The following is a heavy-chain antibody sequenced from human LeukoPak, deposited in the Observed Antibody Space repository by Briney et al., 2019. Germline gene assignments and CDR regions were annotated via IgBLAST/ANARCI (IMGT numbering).Heavy chain of an antibody. CDR3: AKGAGPPWFHP. J-gene: IGHJ5*02. V-gene: IGHV4-39*07. CDR2: IYYSGST. D-gene: IGHD6-19*01. Sequence: SETLSLTCTVSGGSISSGSFSWGWIRQPPGKGLEWIANIYYSGSTYYNPSLKSRVTISVDTSRNQLSMNLNSVTAADTAVYYCAKGAGPPWFHPWGQGTLVTVSS. CDR1: GGSISSGSFS.